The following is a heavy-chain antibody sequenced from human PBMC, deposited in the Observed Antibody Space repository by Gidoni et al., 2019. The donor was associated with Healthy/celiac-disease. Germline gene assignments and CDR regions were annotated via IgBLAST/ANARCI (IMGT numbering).Heavy chain of an antibody. D-gene: IGHD6-19*01. J-gene: IGHJ3*02. CDR3: AREGEGWFDAFDI. V-gene: IGHV4-61*01. CDR1: GGSVSSGSYY. Sequence: QVQLQESGPGLVKPSATLSLTCTVSGGSVSSGSYYWSWIRQPPGKGLEWIGYIYYSGSTNYNPSLKSRVTISVDTSKNQFSLKLSSVTAADTAVYYCAREGEGWFDAFDIWGQGTMVTVSS. CDR2: IYYSGST.